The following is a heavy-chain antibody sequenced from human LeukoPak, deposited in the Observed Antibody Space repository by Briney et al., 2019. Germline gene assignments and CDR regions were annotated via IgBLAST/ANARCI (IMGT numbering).Heavy chain of an antibody. CDR1: GGSISSYY. CDR2: IYYSGST. D-gene: IGHD3-3*01. Sequence: SETLSLTCTVSGGSISSYYWSWIRQPPGKGLEWIGYIYYSGSTNYNPSLKSRVTISVDTSKNQFSLKLSSVTAADTAVYYCARSLEWLFSYNWFDPWGQGTLVTVSS. J-gene: IGHJ5*02. V-gene: IGHV4-59*01. CDR3: ARSLEWLFSYNWFDP.